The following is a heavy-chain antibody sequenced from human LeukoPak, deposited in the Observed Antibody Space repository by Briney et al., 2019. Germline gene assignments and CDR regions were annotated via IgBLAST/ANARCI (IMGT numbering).Heavy chain of an antibody. V-gene: IGHV1-69*05. Sequence: ASVKVSCKAYGDTFIFYALSWVRQAPGQRLEWMGGYIPIFTRTDYAERFQGRVTITTDESSNTAYMELRGLRSDDTAVYYCARHMYYYENTGYYSNPLDYWGQGTLVTVSS. CDR1: GDTFIFYA. J-gene: IGHJ4*02. CDR2: YIPIFTRT. D-gene: IGHD3-22*01. CDR3: ARHMYYYENTGYYSNPLDY.